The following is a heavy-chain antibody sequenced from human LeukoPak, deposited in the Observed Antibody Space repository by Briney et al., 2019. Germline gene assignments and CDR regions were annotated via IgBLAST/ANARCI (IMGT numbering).Heavy chain of an antibody. Sequence: AETLSLTCTASGGSISSYYWSWIRQPPGKGLEWIGYIDYSGSTNYNPSLRSRVTMSVDTSKNQFSLKLTSVTAADTAVYYYARDQAGYYCMDVWGKGTTVTVSS. CDR2: IDYSGST. V-gene: IGHV4-59*01. CDR1: GGSISSYY. CDR3: ARDQAGYYCMDV. J-gene: IGHJ6*03.